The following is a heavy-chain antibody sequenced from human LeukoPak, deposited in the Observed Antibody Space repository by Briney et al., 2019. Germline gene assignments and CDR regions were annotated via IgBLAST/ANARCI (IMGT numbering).Heavy chain of an antibody. Sequence: ASVKVSCKASGYTFTSYYMHWVRQAPGQGLEWMGIINPSGGSTSYAQKFQGRVTMTRDTSTSTVYMELSSLSSEDTAVYYCARDPIIRGYSGYDWGGIHEGGPDYWGQGTLVTVSS. CDR3: ARDPIIRGYSGYDWGGIHEGGPDY. CDR1: GYTFTSYY. J-gene: IGHJ4*02. V-gene: IGHV1-46*01. CDR2: INPSGGST. D-gene: IGHD5-12*01.